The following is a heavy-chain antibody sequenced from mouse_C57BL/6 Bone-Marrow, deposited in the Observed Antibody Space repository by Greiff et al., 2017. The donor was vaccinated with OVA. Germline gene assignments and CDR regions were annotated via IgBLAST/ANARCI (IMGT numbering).Heavy chain of an antibody. CDR3: ARGDYGSSYGFAY. Sequence: QVQLKQSGTELVKPGASVKLSCKASGYTFTSYWMHWVKQRPGQGLEWIGNINPSNGGTNYNEKFKSKATLTVDKSSSTAYMQLSSLTSEDSAVYYCARGDYGSSYGFAYWGQGTLVTVSA. V-gene: IGHV1-53*01. CDR1: GYTFTSYW. CDR2: INPSNGGT. J-gene: IGHJ3*01. D-gene: IGHD1-1*01.